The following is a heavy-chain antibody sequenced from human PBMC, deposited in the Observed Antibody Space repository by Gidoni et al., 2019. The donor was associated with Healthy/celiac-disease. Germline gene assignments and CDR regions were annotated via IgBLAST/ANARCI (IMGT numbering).Heavy chain of an antibody. CDR2: INHSGST. J-gene: IGHJ4*02. CDR3: ARGPRQRWLQFKDHVDY. D-gene: IGHD5-12*01. Sequence: QVQLQPWGAGLLKPSETLSLTCAVYGGSFSGYYCSWIRQPPGKGLEWIREINHSGSTNYNPSLKSRVTISVDTSKNQFSLKLSSVTAADTAVYYCARGPRQRWLQFKDHVDYWGQGTLVTVSS. CDR1: GGSFSGYY. V-gene: IGHV4-34*01.